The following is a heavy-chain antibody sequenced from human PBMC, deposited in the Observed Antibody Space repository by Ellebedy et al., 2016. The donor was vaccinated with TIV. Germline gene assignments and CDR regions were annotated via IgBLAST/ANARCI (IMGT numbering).Heavy chain of an antibody. J-gene: IGHJ6*02. V-gene: IGHV1-46*01. CDR1: GYTFTSYY. D-gene: IGHD3-16*01. CDR2: SNPSGGST. CDR3: ARTGVGLALYGMDV. Sequence: AASVKVSCKASGYTFTSYYMHWVRQSPGQGLEWMGISNPSGGSTSYAQKFQGRVTMTRDSSTSTVYMELSSLISEYTAVYYCARTGVGLALYGMDVWGQGTTVTVSS.